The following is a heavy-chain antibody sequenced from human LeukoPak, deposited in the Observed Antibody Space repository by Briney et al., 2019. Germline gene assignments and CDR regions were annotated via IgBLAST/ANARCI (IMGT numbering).Heavy chain of an antibody. CDR3: ASGGYCSSGSCYLNWCDP. V-gene: IGHV4-39*07. CDR2: IYYSGST. Sequence: SETPSLTCTVSGGSVNSSSYYWGWIRQPPGKGLEWLGSIYYSGSTYCNPSLKSRVSISIDTSKNQFSVKLSSVTASDTAVYYCASGGYCSSGSCYLNWCDPWGQGTLVTV. J-gene: IGHJ5*02. CDR1: GGSVNSSSYY. D-gene: IGHD2-15*01.